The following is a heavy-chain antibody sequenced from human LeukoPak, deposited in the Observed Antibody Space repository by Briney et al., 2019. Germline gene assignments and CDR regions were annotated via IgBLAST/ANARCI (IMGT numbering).Heavy chain of an antibody. CDR3: ARSPDCSGGSCYSEGGFDY. Sequence: KPSETLSLTCAVYGGSFSGYYWSWIRQPPGKGLEWIGEINHSGSTNYNPSLKSRVTISVDTSKNQFSLKLSSVTAADTAVYYCARSPDCSGGSCYSEGGFDYWGQGTLVTVSS. CDR1: GGSFSGYY. D-gene: IGHD2-15*01. J-gene: IGHJ4*02. V-gene: IGHV4-34*01. CDR2: INHSGST.